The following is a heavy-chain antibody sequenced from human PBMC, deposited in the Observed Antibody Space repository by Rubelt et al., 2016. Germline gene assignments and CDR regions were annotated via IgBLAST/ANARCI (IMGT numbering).Heavy chain of an antibody. Sequence: QLQLQESGPGLVKPSETLSLTCTVSGGSISSSSYYWGWIRQPPGKGLEWIGSIYYSGSTYYNPSLRSGVTISVDTSKNQFSLKLSSVTAADTAVYYCARVGGSGSRRPNNFDYWGQGTLVTVSS. D-gene: IGHD3-10*01. CDR1: GGSISSSSYY. CDR2: IYYSGST. V-gene: IGHV4-39*07. CDR3: ARVGGSGSRRPNNFDY. J-gene: IGHJ4*02.